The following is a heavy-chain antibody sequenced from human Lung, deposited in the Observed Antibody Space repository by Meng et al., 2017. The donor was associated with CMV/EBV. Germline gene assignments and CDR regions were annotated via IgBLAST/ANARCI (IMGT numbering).Heavy chain of an antibody. CDR3: VRSLGDQSYYYGMEV. CDR1: GVTISTDNW. V-gene: IGHV3-74*01. J-gene: IGHJ6*02. CDR2: IHSGGSNI. D-gene: IGHD3-16*01. Sequence: ETLSLXCAVSGVTISTDNWWSWVRQAPGKGLVLVSRIHSGGSNINYADSVKGRFTISRDNVKNTLYLQMSSLSAEDTAIYYCVRSLGDQSYYYGMEVWGRGTXVTVAS.